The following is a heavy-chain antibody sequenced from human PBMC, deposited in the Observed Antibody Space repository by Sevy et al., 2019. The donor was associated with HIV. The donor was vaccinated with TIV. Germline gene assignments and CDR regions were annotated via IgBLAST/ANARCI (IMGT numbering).Heavy chain of an antibody. Sequence: GGSLRLSCAASGFTFSSYSMNWVRQAPGKGLEWVSYISSSSSTIYYADSVKGRFTISRDNAKNSLYLQMNSLRDEDTAVYYCARDLPSSGWYTTGRYEGTFDYWGQGTRVTVSS. CDR1: GFTFSSYS. CDR3: ARDLPSSGWYTTGRYEGTFDY. D-gene: IGHD6-19*01. J-gene: IGHJ4*02. CDR2: ISSSSSTI. V-gene: IGHV3-48*02.